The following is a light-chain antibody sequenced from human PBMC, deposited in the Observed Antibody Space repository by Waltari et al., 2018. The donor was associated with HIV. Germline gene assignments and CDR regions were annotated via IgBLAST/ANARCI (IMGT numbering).Light chain of an antibody. CDR1: QSVITK. J-gene: IGKJ1*01. V-gene: IGKV3-15*01. CDR2: DAS. Sequence: EIVLTQSHVTLSVSPGASATVPCRASQSVITKVAWYQQKPGRAPTLLVYDASTTAPGVPDRFSGSGSGTEFTLSILSLQSEDFALYFCQQYNSLPQTFGRGTQVDIK. CDR3: QQYNSLPQT.